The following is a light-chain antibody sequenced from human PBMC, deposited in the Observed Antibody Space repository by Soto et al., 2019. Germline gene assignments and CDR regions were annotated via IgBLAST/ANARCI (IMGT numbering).Light chain of an antibody. CDR3: KQYDSSPPA. CDR1: QSVSTNY. V-gene: IGKV3-20*01. CDR2: GAS. J-gene: IGKJ1*01. Sequence: EIVLTHSPGTLSLSPGERATLSCRASQSVSTNYLAWYHRKPGQAPRLLIYGASSRATDIPNRFSGSGSGTDFSIIITKMKADDFAVYYYKQYDSSPPAFGQGTKVEFK.